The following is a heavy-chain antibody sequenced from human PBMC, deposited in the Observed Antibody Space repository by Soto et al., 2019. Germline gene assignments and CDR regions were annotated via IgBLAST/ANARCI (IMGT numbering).Heavy chain of an antibody. Sequence: EVQLVESGGGLVKPGGSLRVSCAASGFSFSRYSMNWVRQAPGKGLEWVSSISSGSDYKFYADSVKGRFTISRDNAKKQLFLKMRRLRAEDTAVYFCARVYYIMCYYGMDVWGQGNTVTVSS. J-gene: IGHJ6*01. CDR2: ISSGSDYK. D-gene: IGHD3-10*01. V-gene: IGHV3-21*01. CDR1: GFSFSRYS. CDR3: ARVYYIMCYYGMDV.